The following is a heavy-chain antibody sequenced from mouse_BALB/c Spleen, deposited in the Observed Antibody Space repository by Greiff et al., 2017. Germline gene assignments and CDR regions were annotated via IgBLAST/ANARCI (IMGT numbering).Heavy chain of an antibody. CDR3: ARGMVTRYCDV. CDR1: GFNIKDTY. Sequence: EVKLMESGAELVKPGASVKLSCTASGFNIKDTYMHWVKQRPEQGLEWIGRIDPANGNTKYDPKFQGKATITADTSSNTAYLQLSSLTSEDTAVYYCARGMVTRYCDVWGAGTTVTVSS. V-gene: IGHV14-3*02. D-gene: IGHD2-3*01. J-gene: IGHJ1*01. CDR2: IDPANGNT.